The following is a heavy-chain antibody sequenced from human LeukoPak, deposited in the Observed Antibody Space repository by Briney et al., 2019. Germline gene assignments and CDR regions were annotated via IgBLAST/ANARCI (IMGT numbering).Heavy chain of an antibody. Sequence: PSETLSLTCTVSGGSISSYYWSWIRQPPGKGLEWIGCIYYSGSTNYNPSLKSRVTISVDTSKNQFSLKLSSVTAADTAVYYCARDRSSRGIAVAGFDYWGQGTLVTVSS. CDR1: GGSISSYY. D-gene: IGHD6-19*01. CDR3: ARDRSSRGIAVAGFDY. V-gene: IGHV4-59*01. J-gene: IGHJ4*02. CDR2: IYYSGST.